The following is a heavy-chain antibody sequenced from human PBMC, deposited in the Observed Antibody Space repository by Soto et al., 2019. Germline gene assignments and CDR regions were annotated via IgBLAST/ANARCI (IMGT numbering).Heavy chain of an antibody. J-gene: IGHJ6*02. V-gene: IGHV1-69*01. CDR3: ARCFYDSSGPATYYYYGMDV. D-gene: IGHD3-22*01. CDR2: IIPIFGTA. CDR1: GGTFSSYA. Sequence: QVQLVQSGAEVKKPGSSVKVSCKASGGTFSSYAINWVRQAPGQGLEWMGGIIPIFGTANYAQKFQGRVTITADESTSTAYMELSSLRSEDTAVYYCARCFYDSSGPATYYYYGMDVWGQGTTVTVSS.